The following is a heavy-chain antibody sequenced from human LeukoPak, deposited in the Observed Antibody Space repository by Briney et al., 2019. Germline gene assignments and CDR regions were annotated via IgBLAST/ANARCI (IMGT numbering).Heavy chain of an antibody. CDR1: GFTFSSYG. Sequence: GGSLRLSCAASGFTFSSYGMHWVRQAPGKGLEWVAVISYDGSNKYYADSVKGRFTISRDNSRNTLYLQMNSLRAEDTAVYYCAKDGRLAHFDYWGQGTLVTVSS. V-gene: IGHV3-30*18. J-gene: IGHJ4*02. CDR3: AKDGRLAHFDY. CDR2: ISYDGSNK. D-gene: IGHD6-25*01.